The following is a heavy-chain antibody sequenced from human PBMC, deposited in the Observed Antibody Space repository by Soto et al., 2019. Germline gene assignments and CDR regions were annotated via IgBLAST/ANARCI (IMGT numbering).Heavy chain of an antibody. V-gene: IGHV4-30-2*01. CDR2: IYHSRVT. J-gene: IGHJ4*02. CDR3: ARCPPFD. Sequence: QLPLQESGSGLVNPSQTLSLTCAVSGGSISSGGYSWSWIRQPPGKGLEWIGYIYHSRVTYYNPSLKRRVTISVDRSKHQFSLKLSSVTATGTAVYYCARCPPFDWGQGTLVTVSS. D-gene: IGHD3-10*01. CDR1: GGSISSGGYS.